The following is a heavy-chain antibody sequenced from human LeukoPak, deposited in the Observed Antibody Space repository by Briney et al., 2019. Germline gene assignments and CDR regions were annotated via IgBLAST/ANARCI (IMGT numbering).Heavy chain of an antibody. CDR3: ARSRSYSSDPFDY. V-gene: IGHV4-34*01. CDR1: GGSFSGYY. Sequence: PSETLSLTCAVYGGSFSGYYWSWLRQPPGKGLEWIGEINHSGSTNYNPSLKSRVTISVDTSKNQFSLKLSSVTAADTAVYYCARSRSYSSDPFDYWGQGTLVTVSS. J-gene: IGHJ4*02. D-gene: IGHD6-19*01. CDR2: INHSGST.